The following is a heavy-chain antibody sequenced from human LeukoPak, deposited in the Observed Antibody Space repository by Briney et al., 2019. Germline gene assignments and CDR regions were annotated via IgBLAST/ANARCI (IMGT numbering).Heavy chain of an antibody. CDR2: INHSGST. CDR3: ARGFAYGDTGSFDY. V-gene: IGHV4-34*01. Sequence: ASETLSLTCAVYGGSFSGYSWSWIRQPPGKGLEWIGEINHSGSTNYNPSLKSRVTISVDTSKNQFSLKLSSVTAADTAVYYCARGFAYGDTGSFDYWGQGTLVTVSS. J-gene: IGHJ4*02. CDR1: GGSFSGYS. D-gene: IGHD4-17*01.